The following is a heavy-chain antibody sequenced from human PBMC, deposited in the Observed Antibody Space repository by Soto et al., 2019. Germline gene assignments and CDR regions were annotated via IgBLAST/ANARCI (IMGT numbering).Heavy chain of an antibody. Sequence: ASVKVSCKASGYTFSSYYMHWVRQAPGQGLQWMGLIDPTGGSPSYAQKFQGRVTMTRDTSTSTVFMDLSSLRFDDTAVYYCARDPATGYGYFNVFGSPTYGLDVCGQGSTVTVS. CDR3: ARDPATGYGYFNVFGSPTYGLDV. CDR2: IDPTGGSP. V-gene: IGHV1-46*01. CDR1: GYTFSSYY. D-gene: IGHD3-9*01. J-gene: IGHJ6*02.